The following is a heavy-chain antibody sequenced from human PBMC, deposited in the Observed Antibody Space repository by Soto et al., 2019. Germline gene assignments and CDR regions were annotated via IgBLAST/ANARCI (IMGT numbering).Heavy chain of an antibody. CDR2: ITFSGNTV. CDR1: GFTFSGSY. J-gene: IGHJ6*02. Sequence: PGESLKISCAASGFTFSGSYMSWIRQAPGKGLEWISYITFSGNTVYYADSLKGRFTISRDNAKNSLYLQMNRLRAEDTAVYYCARVSWREKYGMDVWGQGTTVTVSS. V-gene: IGHV3-11*01. CDR3: ARVSWREKYGMDV.